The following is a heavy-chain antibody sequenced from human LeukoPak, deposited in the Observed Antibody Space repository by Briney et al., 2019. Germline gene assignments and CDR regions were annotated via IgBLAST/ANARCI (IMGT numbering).Heavy chain of an antibody. CDR1: GFTFSSYW. CDR2: NSDGSST. Sequence: GGSLRPSCAASGFTFSSYWMHWVRQAPGKGLVWVSRNSDGSSTSYADSVKGRFTISRDNAKNTLYLQMNSLRAEDTAVYYCARRDSSIAASYYFDYWGQGTLVTVSS. D-gene: IGHD6-6*01. V-gene: IGHV3-74*01. J-gene: IGHJ4*02. CDR3: ARRDSSIAASYYFDY.